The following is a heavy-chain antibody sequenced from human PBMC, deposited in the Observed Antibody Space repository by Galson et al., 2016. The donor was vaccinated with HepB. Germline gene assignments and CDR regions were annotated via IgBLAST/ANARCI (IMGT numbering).Heavy chain of an antibody. CDR3: ARQKN. J-gene: IGHJ4*02. CDR1: GLTFSRYW. Sequence: SLRLSCAASGLTFSRYWMHWVRQAPGMGLVWVSRIKGDGSYTNYADSVKGRFTISRDNSKNMLYLQMNSLRAEDTAVYYCARQKNWGPGTLVTVSS. V-gene: IGHV3-74*01. CDR2: IKGDGSYT.